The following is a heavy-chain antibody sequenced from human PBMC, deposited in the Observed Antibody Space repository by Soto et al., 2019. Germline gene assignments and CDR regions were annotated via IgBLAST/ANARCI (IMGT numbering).Heavy chain of an antibody. CDR3: AKLDLEWLPNVDY. CDR2: ISYDGSNK. J-gene: IGHJ4*02. Sequence: QVQLVESGGGVVQPGRSLRLSCAASGFTFSSYGMHWVRQAPGKGLEWVAVISYDGSNKYYADSVKGRFTISRDNSKNTLYLQMNGRRAEDTAVYYCAKLDLEWLPNVDYWGQGTLVTVSS. D-gene: IGHD3-3*01. CDR1: GFTFSSYG. V-gene: IGHV3-30*18.